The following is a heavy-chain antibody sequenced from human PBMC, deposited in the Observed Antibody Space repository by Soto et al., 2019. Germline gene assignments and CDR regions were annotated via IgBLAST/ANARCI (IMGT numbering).Heavy chain of an antibody. J-gene: IGHJ4*02. D-gene: IGHD3-10*01. Sequence: ETLSLTCTVSGDSISSSNYYWGWIRQPPGKGLEWIGSIYYSGRSTHCNPSLKSRVTISVDTSKNQFSLKLSSVTAADTAVYYCARSGVTGRFGELIDYWGQGTLVTVSS. CDR1: GDSISSSNYY. CDR3: ARSGVTGRFGELIDY. V-gene: IGHV4-39*01. CDR2: IYYSGRST.